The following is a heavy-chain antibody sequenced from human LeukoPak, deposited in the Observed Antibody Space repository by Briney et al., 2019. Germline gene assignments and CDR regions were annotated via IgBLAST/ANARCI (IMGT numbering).Heavy chain of an antibody. J-gene: IGHJ4*02. V-gene: IGHV3-21*04. CDR2: ISGSNSYI. D-gene: IGHD3-9*01. Sequence: GGSLRLSCAASGFTFNSYSMNWVRQAPGKGLEWVSSISGSNSYIYYADSMKGRFTISRDNAKNSLYLQMNSLRAEDTAVYYCAKDMDILTGYYIPRPFDYWGQGTLVTVSS. CDR3: AKDMDILTGYYIPRPFDY. CDR1: GFTFNSYS.